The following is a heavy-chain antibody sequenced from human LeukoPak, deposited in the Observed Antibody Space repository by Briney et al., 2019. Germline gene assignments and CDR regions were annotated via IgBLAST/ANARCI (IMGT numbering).Heavy chain of an antibody. D-gene: IGHD4-17*01. J-gene: IGHJ3*02. CDR3: VRDPRVVPVDSGDFVEDNAFDI. CDR1: GGSFSGYY. CDR2: INHSGST. V-gene: IGHV4-34*01. Sequence: SETLSLTCAVYGGSFSGYYWSWIRQPPGKGLEWIGEINHSGSTNYNPSLKSRVTMSVDTSKNQFSLKLRSVAAADTAVYYCVRDPRVVPVDSGDFVEDNAFDIWGQGTLVTVSS.